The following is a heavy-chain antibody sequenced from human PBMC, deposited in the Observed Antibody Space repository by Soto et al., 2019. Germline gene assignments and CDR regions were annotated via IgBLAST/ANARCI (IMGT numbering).Heavy chain of an antibody. J-gene: IGHJ4*02. Sequence: PSETLCLTCTVSGCSISSSSYYWGWIRQPPGKGLEWIGSSYYSGSTHYNPSLKSRVTISVDTSKNRFSLRLSSVTAADTAVYYCARVISIVGVQIWWGKGTLVTVCS. V-gene: IGHV4-39*01. CDR1: GCSISSSSYY. D-gene: IGHD1-26*01. CDR3: ARVISIVGVQIW. CDR2: SYYSGST.